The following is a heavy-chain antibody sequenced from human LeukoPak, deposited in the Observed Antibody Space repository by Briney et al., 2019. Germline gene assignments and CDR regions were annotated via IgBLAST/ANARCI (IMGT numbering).Heavy chain of an antibody. J-gene: IGHJ5*02. CDR1: GFTFSSYA. CDR3: ARDRGYSS. Sequence: PGGSLRLSCAASGFTFSSYAMHWVRQAPGKGLEWVAVISYDGSNKYYADSVKGRFTISRDNSKNTLYLQMNSLRAEDTAVYYCARDRGYSSWGQGTLVTVSS. CDR2: ISYDGSNK. V-gene: IGHV3-30-3*01. D-gene: IGHD5-18*01.